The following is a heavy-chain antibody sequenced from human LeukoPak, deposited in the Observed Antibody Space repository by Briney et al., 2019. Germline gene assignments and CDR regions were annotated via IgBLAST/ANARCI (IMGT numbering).Heavy chain of an antibody. V-gene: IGHV1-69*13. D-gene: IGHD3-22*01. J-gene: IGHJ4*02. CDR3: ARGSYYDGSGYYKYYFDY. CDR1: GGTFSSYA. Sequence: SVKVSCKASGGTFSSYAISWGRQAPGQGLEWMGGIIPIFGTANYAQKFQGRVTITADESTSTAYMELSSLRSEDTAVYYCARGSYYDGSGYYKYYFDYWGQGTLVTVSS. CDR2: IIPIFGTA.